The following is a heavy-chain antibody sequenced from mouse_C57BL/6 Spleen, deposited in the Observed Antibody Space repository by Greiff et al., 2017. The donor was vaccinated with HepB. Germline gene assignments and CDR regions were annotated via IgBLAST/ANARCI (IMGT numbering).Heavy chain of an antibody. D-gene: IGHD1-1*01. V-gene: IGHV1-52*01. CDR3: ARGEAYYYGSGY. CDR1: GYTFTSYW. CDR2: IDPSDSET. J-gene: IGHJ2*01. Sequence: QVQLQQPGAELVRPGSSVKLSCKASGYTFTSYWMHWVKQRPIQGLEWIGNIDPSDSETHYNQKFKDKATLTVDKSSSTAYMQLSSLTSEDSAVYYCARGEAYYYGSGYWGQGTTLTVSS.